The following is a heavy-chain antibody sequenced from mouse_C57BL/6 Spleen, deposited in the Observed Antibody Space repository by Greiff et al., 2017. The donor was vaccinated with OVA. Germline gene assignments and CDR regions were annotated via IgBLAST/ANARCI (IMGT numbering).Heavy chain of an antibody. J-gene: IGHJ4*01. CDR3: ARHSSGYGYAMDY. Sequence: VQLQQSGPELVKPGASVKISCKASGYAFSSSWMNWVKQRPGKGLEWIGRIYPGAGDTNYNGKFKGKATLTADTSSSTAYMQLSSLTSEDSAVYFCARHSSGYGYAMDYWGQGTSVTVSS. V-gene: IGHV1-82*01. CDR2: IYPGAGDT. CDR1: GYAFSSSW. D-gene: IGHD3-2*02.